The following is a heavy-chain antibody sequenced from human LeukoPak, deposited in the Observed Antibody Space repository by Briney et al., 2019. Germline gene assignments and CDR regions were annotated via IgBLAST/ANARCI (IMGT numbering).Heavy chain of an antibody. D-gene: IGHD6-13*01. CDR1: RFTFSSYA. CDR3: ARATVGAAAASPFDS. Sequence: GGSLRLSCAASRFTFSSYAMHWVRQAPGKGLEWVAVISNDGSLKYYADSVKGRFTISSDTSKNTLYLQMNSLRAEDTAMYYCARATVGAAAASPFDSWGQGTLVTVSS. J-gene: IGHJ4*02. V-gene: IGHV3-30-3*01. CDR2: ISNDGSLK.